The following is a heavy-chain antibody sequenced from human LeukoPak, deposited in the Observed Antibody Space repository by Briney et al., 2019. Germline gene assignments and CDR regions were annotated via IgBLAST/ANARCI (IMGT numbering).Heavy chain of an antibody. V-gene: IGHV3-23*01. CDR1: GFTFSSYA. D-gene: IGHD5-24*01. CDR2: IPRNGGST. Sequence: GGSLRLSCATSGFTFSSYAMSWVRQAPGKGLEWVSSIPRNGGSTYYADSVKGRFTISRDNSRNTLYLQMNSLRAEDTAVYYCAKDDRWLQFCCWGQGTLVTVSA. CDR3: AKDDRWLQFCC. J-gene: IGHJ4*02.